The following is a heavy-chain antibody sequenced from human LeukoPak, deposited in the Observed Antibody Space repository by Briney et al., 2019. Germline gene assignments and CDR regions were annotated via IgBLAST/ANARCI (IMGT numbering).Heavy chain of an antibody. V-gene: IGHV3-21*01. Sequence: VGSLRLSCAASGFTFSSYSMNWVRQAPGKGLEWVSSISSSSSYIYYADSVKGRFTISRDNAKNSLYLQMNSLRAEDMAVHYCARGGIAAAVYYYGMDVWGQGTTVTVSS. CDR3: ARGGIAAAVYYYGMDV. CDR2: ISSSSSYI. D-gene: IGHD6-13*01. J-gene: IGHJ6*02. CDR1: GFTFSSYS.